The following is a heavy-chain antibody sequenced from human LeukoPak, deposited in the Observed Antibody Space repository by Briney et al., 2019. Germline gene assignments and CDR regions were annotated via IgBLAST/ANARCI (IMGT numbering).Heavy chain of an antibody. CDR2: IYYSGST. J-gene: IGHJ4*02. D-gene: IGHD5-24*01. Sequence: SETLSLTCTVSGGSISSGSYYWSWIRQPPGKGLEWIGYIYYSGSTNYNPSLKSRVTISVDTSKNQFSLKLSSVTAADTAVYYCARVQGRWLQLQYFDYWGQGTLVTVSS. CDR1: GGSISSGSYY. V-gene: IGHV4-61*01. CDR3: ARVQGRWLQLQYFDY.